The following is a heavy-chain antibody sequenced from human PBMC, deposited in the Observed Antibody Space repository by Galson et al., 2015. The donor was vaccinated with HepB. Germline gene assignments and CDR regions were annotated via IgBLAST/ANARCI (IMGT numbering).Heavy chain of an antibody. CDR1: GFTFSRYA. J-gene: IGHJ4*02. CDR2: ISYDGSNK. Sequence: SLRLSCAASGFTFSRYAMHWVRQAPGKGLEWVAVISYDGSNKYYADSVKGRFTISRDNSKNTLYLQMNSLRPEDTAEYYCVRVYYDSSGYCCGYFDYWGQGTQVTVSS. V-gene: IGHV3-30-3*01. CDR3: VRVYYDSSGYCCGYFDY. D-gene: IGHD3-22*01.